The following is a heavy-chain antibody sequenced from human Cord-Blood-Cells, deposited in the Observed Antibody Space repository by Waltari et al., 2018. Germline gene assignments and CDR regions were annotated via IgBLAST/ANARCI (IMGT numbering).Heavy chain of an antibody. CDR1: GGTFSSYA. CDR2: IIPIFGTA. CDR3: ASHYDSSGYYYYYGMDV. J-gene: IGHJ6*02. V-gene: IGHV1-69*01. Sequence: QVQLVQSGAEVKKPGSSVKVSCKASGGTFSSYAISWVRQAPGQGLEWMGGIIPIFGTANYAQKFQGRVTITADESTSTAYMELSSLRSEDTDVYYCASHYDSSGYYYYYGMDVWGQGTTVTVSS. D-gene: IGHD3-22*01.